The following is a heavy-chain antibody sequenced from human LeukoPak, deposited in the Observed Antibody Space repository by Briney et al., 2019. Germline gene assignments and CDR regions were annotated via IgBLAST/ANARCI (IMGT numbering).Heavy chain of an antibody. CDR3: AKAPSINMVRGAQY. J-gene: IGHJ4*02. CDR2: ISNDGRNK. V-gene: IGHV3-30*18. CDR1: GFTFSPYA. Sequence: PGRSLRLSLAASGFTFSPYAMHCVRPAPGKWLEWGALISNDGRNKCYADSVKGRFTISRDNSKNTLYLQMNSLRAEDTAVYYCAKAPSINMVRGAQYWGQGTLVTVSS. D-gene: IGHD3-10*01.